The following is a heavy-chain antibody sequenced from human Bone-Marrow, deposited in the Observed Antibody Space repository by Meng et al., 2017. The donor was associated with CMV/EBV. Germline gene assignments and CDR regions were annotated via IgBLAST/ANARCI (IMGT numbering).Heavy chain of an antibody. Sequence: GESLKISCAASGFTFSGYSMNWVRQAPGKGLEWVSSISSSSSYIYYADSVKGRFTISRDNAKNSLYLQMNSLRAEDTAVYYCARGYCSSTSCYFWVDVWGQGTTVTVSS. J-gene: IGHJ6*02. CDR2: ISSSSSYI. CDR1: GFTFSGYS. D-gene: IGHD2-2*01. CDR3: ARGYCSSTSCYFWVDV. V-gene: IGHV3-21*01.